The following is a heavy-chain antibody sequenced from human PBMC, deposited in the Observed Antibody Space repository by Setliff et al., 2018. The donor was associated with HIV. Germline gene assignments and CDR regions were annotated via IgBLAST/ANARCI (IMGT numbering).Heavy chain of an antibody. CDR2: IYTSGST. CDR3: ARFKYYYDSSGYFYNWFDP. D-gene: IGHD3-22*01. V-gene: IGHV4-4*07. J-gene: IGHJ5*02. Sequence: SETLSLTCTVSGGSISSNYWSWIRQPAGKGLEWIGRIYTSGSTNYNPSLKSRVTMSVDTSKNQFSLKLSSVTAADTAVYYCARFKYYYDSSGYFYNWFDPWGQGTLVTVSS. CDR1: GGSISSNY.